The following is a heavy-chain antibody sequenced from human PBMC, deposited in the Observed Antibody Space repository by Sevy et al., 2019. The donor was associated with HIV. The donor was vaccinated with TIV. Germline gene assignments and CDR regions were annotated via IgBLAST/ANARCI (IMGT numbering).Heavy chain of an antibody. Sequence: GGSLRLCCAASGFTFSSYGMHWVRQAPGKGLEWVAVISYDGSNKYYADSVKGRFTISRDNSKNTLYLQMNSLRAEDTAVYYCAKDGGYYGSGSYLTSYFDYWGQGTLVTVSS. CDR2: ISYDGSNK. D-gene: IGHD3-10*01. CDR1: GFTFSSYG. CDR3: AKDGGYYGSGSYLTSYFDY. J-gene: IGHJ4*02. V-gene: IGHV3-30*18.